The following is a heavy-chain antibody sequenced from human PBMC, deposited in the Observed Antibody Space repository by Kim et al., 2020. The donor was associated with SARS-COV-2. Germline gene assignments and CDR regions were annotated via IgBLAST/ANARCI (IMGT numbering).Heavy chain of an antibody. V-gene: IGHV3-66*01. CDR1: GFTVSSNY. D-gene: IGHD2-2*01. J-gene: IGHJ6*02. CDR2: IYSGGST. Sequence: GGSLRPSCAASGFTVSSNYMSWVRQAPGKGLEWVSVIYSGGSTYYADSEKGRFTISRDNSKNTLCLQMNSLRAEDTAVYYCARGPVPAALGYYYYYGMDVWGQGTTVTVSS. CDR3: ARGPVPAALGYYYYYGMDV.